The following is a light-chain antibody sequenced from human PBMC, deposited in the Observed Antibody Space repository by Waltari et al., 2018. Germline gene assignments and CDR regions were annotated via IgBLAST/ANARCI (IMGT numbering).Light chain of an antibody. Sequence: QSILTQPTSVSGAPGPRVPIPCTGSSSHIRAGHAGPSYQEFPGTAPKHLIYGNNNRPSGVPDRFSGSKSGSSASLAINGLQAEDEADYYCQSFDSNVRGGVVFGGGTKVTVL. CDR3: QSFDSNVRGGVV. CDR1: SSHIRAGHA. V-gene: IGLV1-40*01. CDR2: GNN. J-gene: IGLJ3*02.